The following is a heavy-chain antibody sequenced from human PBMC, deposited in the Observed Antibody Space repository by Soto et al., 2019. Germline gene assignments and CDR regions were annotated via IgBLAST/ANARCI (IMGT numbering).Heavy chain of an antibody. D-gene: IGHD3-10*01. CDR1: GFTFSSYW. Sequence: GGSLRLSCAASGFTFSSYWMHWVRQAPGKGLVWVSRINSDGSSTSYADSVKGRFTISRDNAKNTLYLQMNSLRAEDTAVYYCARVGATYYYGSGSYYNEFDYWGQGTLVTVS. CDR3: ARVGATYYYGSGSYYNEFDY. V-gene: IGHV3-74*01. CDR2: INSDGSST. J-gene: IGHJ4*02.